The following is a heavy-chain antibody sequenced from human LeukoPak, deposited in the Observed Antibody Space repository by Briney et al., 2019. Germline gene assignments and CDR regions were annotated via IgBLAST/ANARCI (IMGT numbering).Heavy chain of an antibody. Sequence: GASVKVSCKASGGTISSCAISWVRQAPGQGLEWMGGIIPIFGTANYAQKFQGRVTITADESTSTAYMELSSLRSEDTAVYYCARGERYLYYYYGMDVWGQGTTVTVPS. CDR2: IIPIFGTA. J-gene: IGHJ6*02. CDR3: ARGERYLYYYYGMDV. CDR1: GGTISSCA. V-gene: IGHV1-69*13. D-gene: IGHD3-9*01.